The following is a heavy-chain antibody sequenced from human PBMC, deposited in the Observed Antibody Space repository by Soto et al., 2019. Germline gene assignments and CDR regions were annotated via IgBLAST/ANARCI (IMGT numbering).Heavy chain of an antibody. CDR1: GGTFSSYT. CDR2: IIPILGIA. J-gene: IGHJ5*02. CDR3: ARDQMPPVYDILTGFYWFDP. Sequence: QVQLVQSGAEVKKPGSSVKVSCKASGGTFSSYTISWVRQAPGQGLGWMGRIIPILGIANYAQKFQGRVTLTADKSTSTAYMELSSLRSEDTDVYYCARDQMPPVYDILTGFYWFDPWGQGTLVTVSS. D-gene: IGHD3-9*01. V-gene: IGHV1-69*08.